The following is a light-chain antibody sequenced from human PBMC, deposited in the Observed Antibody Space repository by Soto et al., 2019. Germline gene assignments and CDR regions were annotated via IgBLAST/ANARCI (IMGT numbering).Light chain of an antibody. CDR3: QHYYYVWT. Sequence: EIVMTQSPATLSVSPGERATLSCRASQSVSSNLAWYQQKPGQAPRLLIYGASTRATGIPARFSGSVSGTEFTLTISRLQSEDFAVYYCQHYYYVWTFGQGTKVDIK. CDR1: QSVSSN. CDR2: GAS. J-gene: IGKJ1*01. V-gene: IGKV3-15*01.